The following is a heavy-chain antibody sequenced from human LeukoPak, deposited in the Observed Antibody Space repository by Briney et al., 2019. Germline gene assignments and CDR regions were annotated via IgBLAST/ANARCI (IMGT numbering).Heavy chain of an antibody. Sequence: PSETLSLTCAVYGGSFSSYYWSWIRQPPGKGLEWIGEINHSGSTNYNPSLKSRVTISVDTSKNQFSLQLNSVTPEDTAVYYCARADTAMVTGTSLLFDYWGQGTLVTVSS. J-gene: IGHJ4*02. CDR1: GGSFSSYY. CDR2: INHSGST. V-gene: IGHV4-34*01. D-gene: IGHD5-18*01. CDR3: ARADTAMVTGTSLLFDY.